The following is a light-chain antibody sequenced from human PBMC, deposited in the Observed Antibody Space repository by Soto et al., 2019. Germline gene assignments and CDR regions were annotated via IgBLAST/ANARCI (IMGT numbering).Light chain of an antibody. J-gene: IGLJ2*01. CDR2: DVS. V-gene: IGLV2-11*01. CDR1: SSDVGGYNS. Sequence: QSALTQPRSVSGSPGQSVTISCTGTSSDVGGYNSVSWYQHHPGKAPKLMIYDVSKRPSGVPDRFSGSKSGNTASLTISGLQAEDEADHYCCSYAGSYTLVFGGGTKLTVL. CDR3: CSYAGSYTLV.